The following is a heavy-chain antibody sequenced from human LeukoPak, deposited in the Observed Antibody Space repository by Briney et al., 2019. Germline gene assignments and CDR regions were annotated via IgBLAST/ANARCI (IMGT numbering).Heavy chain of an antibody. CDR1: GYTFTSSD. D-gene: IGHD3-3*01. CDR3: ARGFYDFWSGNKYYYMDV. V-gene: IGHV1-8*03. CDR2: MIPNSANT. J-gene: IGHJ6*03. Sequence: ASVKVSCKASGYTFTSSDINWVRQATGQGLEWMGRMIPNSANTGYAQKFQDRVTITRNTSISTAYMELSSLRSEDTAVYYCARGFYDFWSGNKYYYMDVWGKGTTVTVSS.